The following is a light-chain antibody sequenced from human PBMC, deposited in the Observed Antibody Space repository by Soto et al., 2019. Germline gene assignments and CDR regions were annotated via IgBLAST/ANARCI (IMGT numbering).Light chain of an antibody. V-gene: IGLV2-14*01. Sequence: ALTQPASVSGSPGQSITISCTGTSNDIGDYNYVSWYQQHPGEAPKLMIYEISKRPSGVSNRFSGSKSGNTASLTISGLQAEDEANYYCSSYTSTGTLYVFGTGTKVTVL. CDR1: SNDIGDYNY. J-gene: IGLJ1*01. CDR2: EIS. CDR3: SSYTSTGTLYV.